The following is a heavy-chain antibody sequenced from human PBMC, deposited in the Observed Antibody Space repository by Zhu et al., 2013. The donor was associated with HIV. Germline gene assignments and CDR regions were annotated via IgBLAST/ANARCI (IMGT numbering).Heavy chain of an antibody. Sequence: GQGLEWMGWINSNSGGTNYAQRFQGRVTMTRDTSISTAYMELSRLRSDDTAVYYCARVRGEGDGAYYYHYMDVWGKGDHGHRLL. CDR2: INSNSGGT. J-gene: IGHJ6*03. D-gene: IGHD3-10*01. CDR3: ARVRGEGDGAYYYHYMDV. V-gene: IGHV1-2*02.